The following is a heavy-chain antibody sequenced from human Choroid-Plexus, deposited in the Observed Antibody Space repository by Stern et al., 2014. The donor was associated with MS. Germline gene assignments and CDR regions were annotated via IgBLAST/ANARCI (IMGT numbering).Heavy chain of an antibody. J-gene: IGHJ6*02. Sequence: DQLVESGAAVKKPGASVKVSCKTSGYIFTGYYIHWVRQAPGHGLEWMAWINPNTGGTKYAQKFQGRVTMSRDTSISTAYVELSSLTSDDTAVYYCARDQRGITIFGVVTDYYYLGMDVWGQGTTVTVSS. D-gene: IGHD3-3*01. V-gene: IGHV1-2*02. CDR1: GYIFTGYY. CDR3: ARDQRGITIFGVVTDYYYLGMDV. CDR2: INPNTGGT.